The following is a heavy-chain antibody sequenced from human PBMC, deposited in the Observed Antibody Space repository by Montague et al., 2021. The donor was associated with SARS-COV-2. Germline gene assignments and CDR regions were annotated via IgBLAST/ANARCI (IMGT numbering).Heavy chain of an antibody. Sequence: SETLSLTCAVSGGSISSSNWWSWVRQPPGKGLEWIGEIYHSGSTNYNPSLKSRVTISVDKSKNQFSLKLSSVTAADTAVYYCARQENSSGWFKPDAFDILGQGTMVTVSS. J-gene: IGHJ3*02. V-gene: IGHV4-4*02. CDR3: ARQENSSGWFKPDAFDI. D-gene: IGHD6-19*01. CDR2: IYHSGST. CDR1: GGSISSSNW.